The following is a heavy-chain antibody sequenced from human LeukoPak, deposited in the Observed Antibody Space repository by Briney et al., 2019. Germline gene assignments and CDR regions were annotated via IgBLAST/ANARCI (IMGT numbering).Heavy chain of an antibody. V-gene: IGHV4-31*03. CDR3: ARLGRGIAVAGVFDY. J-gene: IGHJ4*02. CDR1: VGSISSGDHY. Sequence: SQTLSLTCTNLVGSISSGDHYWSWIRQHPGKGLEWIGYIYYSGSTHYNPSLKSRVSMSVETSKNQFSLKLSSVTAADTAVYYCARLGRGIAVAGVFDYWGQGTLVTVSS. CDR2: IYYSGST. D-gene: IGHD6-19*01.